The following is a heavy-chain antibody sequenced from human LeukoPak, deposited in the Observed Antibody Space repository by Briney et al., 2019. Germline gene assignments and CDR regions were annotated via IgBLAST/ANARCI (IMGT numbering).Heavy chain of an antibody. CDR2: MNPNSGNT. V-gene: IGHV1-8*01. Sequence: GASVTVSCKASGYTFTSYDINWVRQAAGQGLEWMGWMNPNSGNTGYAQKFQGRVTMTRNTSISTAYMELSSLRSGDTAVYYCARAHDWFDPWGQGTLVTVSS. CDR1: GYTFTSYD. CDR3: ARAHDWFDP. J-gene: IGHJ5*02.